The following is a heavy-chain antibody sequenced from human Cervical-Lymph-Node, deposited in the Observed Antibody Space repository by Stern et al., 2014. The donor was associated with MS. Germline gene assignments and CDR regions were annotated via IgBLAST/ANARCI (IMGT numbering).Heavy chain of an antibody. CDR3: ARDRYGDPFDY. CDR2: INPNGGST. Sequence: QVQLVQSGAELKKPGASMKVSCKTSGYTFRVYYIQWVRQAPGQGLEYMGWINPNGGSTNYAQKFRGRVTMTSDTSINTAYLELNGLQSDDTAIYYCARDRYGDPFDYWGQGTLVTVSS. CDR1: GYTFRVYY. D-gene: IGHD4-17*01. V-gene: IGHV1-2*02. J-gene: IGHJ4*02.